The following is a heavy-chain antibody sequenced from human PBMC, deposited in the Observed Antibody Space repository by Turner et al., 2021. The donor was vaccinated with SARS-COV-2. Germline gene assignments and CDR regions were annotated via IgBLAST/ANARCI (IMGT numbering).Heavy chain of an antibody. CDR2: CDPEDGET. J-gene: IGHJ5*02. CDR3: ATAPPIAAAGRWFDP. V-gene: IGHV1-24*01. Sequence: QVQPVQSGAEVNKPGASLKFSCKVSGYTLTELSMHWVRQAPGKGLEWMGGCDPEDGETIYAQKFQGRVTMTEDTSTDTAYMKLSSLRSEDTAVYYCATAPPIAAAGRWFDPWGQGTLVTVSS. D-gene: IGHD6-13*01. CDR1: GYTLTELS.